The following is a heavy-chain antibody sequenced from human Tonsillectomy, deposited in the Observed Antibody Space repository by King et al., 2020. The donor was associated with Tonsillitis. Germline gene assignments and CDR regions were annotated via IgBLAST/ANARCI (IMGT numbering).Heavy chain of an antibody. CDR1: GGSISSASYY. CDR2: IYTSGST. CDR3: ARYNQLTRLVGRPVDAFDI. V-gene: IGHV4-61*02. Sequence: QLQESGPGLVKPSQTLSLTCTVSGGSISSASYYWSWIRQPAGKGLEWIGRIYTSGSTNYNPSLKSRVTMSVDTSKTQFSLKLSSVTAADTAVYYCARYNQLTRLVGRPVDAFDIGGQGTMVTVSS. J-gene: IGHJ3*02. D-gene: IGHD2-8*02.